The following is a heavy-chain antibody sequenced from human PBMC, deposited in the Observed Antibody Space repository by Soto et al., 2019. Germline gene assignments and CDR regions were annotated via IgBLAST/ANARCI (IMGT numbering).Heavy chain of an antibody. V-gene: IGHV3-66*01. CDR1: GFTVSSNY. CDR2: IYSGGST. J-gene: IGHJ6*03. CDR3: GVGLYYYYYMDV. Sequence: GGSLRLSCAASGFTVSSNYMSWVRQAPGKGLEWVSVIYSGGSTYYADSVKGRFTISRDNSKNTLYLQMNSLRAEDTAVYYCGVGLYYYYYMDVWGKGTTVTVSS.